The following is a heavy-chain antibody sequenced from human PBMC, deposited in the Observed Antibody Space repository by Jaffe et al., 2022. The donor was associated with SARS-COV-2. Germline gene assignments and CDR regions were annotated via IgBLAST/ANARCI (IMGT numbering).Heavy chain of an antibody. CDR1: EFTFRSYE. J-gene: IGHJ3*02. D-gene: IGHD4-4*01. CDR3: ARARYSNSQNDAFDI. Sequence: EVQLVESGGGLVQPGGSLRLSCAASEFTFRSYEMNWVRQAPGKGLEWVSYISSSGSLIYYADSVEGRFTVSRDNAKNSVYLQMNSLRAEDTAIYYCARARYSNSQNDAFDIWGQGTMVTVSS. V-gene: IGHV3-48*03. CDR2: ISSSGSLI.